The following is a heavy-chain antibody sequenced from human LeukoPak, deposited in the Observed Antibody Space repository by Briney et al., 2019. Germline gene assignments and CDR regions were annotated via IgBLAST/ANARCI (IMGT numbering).Heavy chain of an antibody. Sequence: PSETLSLTCTVSGGSISSYYWSWIRQPPGKGLEWIGYIYYSGSTNYNPSLKSRVTISVDTCKNQFSLKLSSVTAADTAVYYCARDRGTTAMANWYFDLWGRGTLVTVSS. CDR3: ARDRGTTAMANWYFDL. J-gene: IGHJ2*01. V-gene: IGHV4-59*01. CDR2: IYYSGST. D-gene: IGHD5-18*01. CDR1: GGSISSYY.